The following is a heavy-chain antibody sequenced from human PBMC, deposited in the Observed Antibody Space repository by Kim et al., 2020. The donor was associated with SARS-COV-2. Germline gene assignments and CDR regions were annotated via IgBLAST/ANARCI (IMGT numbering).Heavy chain of an antibody. D-gene: IGHD3-16*01. J-gene: IGHJ6*02. CDR3: AREHDYASTYYCYYYGLGV. CDR1: GFTFSSYW. Sequence: GGSLRLSCAASGFTFSSYWMNWVRQAPGKGLVWVSHISSDGSSTSYADSVKGRFTISRDNAKNTLYLQMNRLRAEDTAVYYCAREHDYASTYYCYYYGLGVWGQGTP. V-gene: IGHV3-74*01. CDR2: ISSDGSST.